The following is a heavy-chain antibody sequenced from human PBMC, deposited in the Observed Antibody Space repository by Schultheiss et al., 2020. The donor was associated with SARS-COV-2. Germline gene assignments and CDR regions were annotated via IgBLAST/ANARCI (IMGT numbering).Heavy chain of an antibody. CDR3: TRHAPIAVAGIAYYYFMDV. CDR1: GFTFSGSA. J-gene: IGHJ6*03. CDR2: IRSKANSYAT. V-gene: IGHV3-73*01. Sequence: GGSLRLSCAASGFTFSGSAMHWVRQASGKGLEWVGRIRSKANSYATAYAASVKGRFTISRDDSKNTAYLQMNSLKTEDTAVYYCTRHAPIAVAGIAYYYFMDVWGKGTTVTVSS. D-gene: IGHD6-19*01.